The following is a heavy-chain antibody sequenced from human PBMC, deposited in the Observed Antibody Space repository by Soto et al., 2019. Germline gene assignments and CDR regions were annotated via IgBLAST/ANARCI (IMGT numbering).Heavy chain of an antibody. Sequence: QVQLQESGPGLVKPSQTLSLTCTVSGGSLSSGGYYWSWIRQHPGKGLEWIGYIYYSGSTYYNPSLKSRVTISVDTSKNQFSLKLSSVTAADTAVYYCARMRRVEMATISPLGYYYYGMDVWGQGTTVTVSS. CDR3: ARMRRVEMATISPLGYYYYGMDV. CDR1: GGSLSSGGYY. D-gene: IGHD5-12*01. J-gene: IGHJ6*02. V-gene: IGHV4-31*03. CDR2: IYYSGST.